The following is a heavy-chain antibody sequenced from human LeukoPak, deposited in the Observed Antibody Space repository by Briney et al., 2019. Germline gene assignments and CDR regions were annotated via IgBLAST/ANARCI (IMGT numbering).Heavy chain of an antibody. Sequence: PSEALSLTCTVSGGSISSGGYYWSWIRQHPGKGLEWIGYIYYSGSTYYNPSLKSRVTISVDTSKNQFSLKLSSVTAADTAVYYCARTDYYGDYVFDYWGQGTLVTVSS. V-gene: IGHV4-31*03. CDR1: GGSISSGGYY. J-gene: IGHJ4*02. CDR3: ARTDYYGDYVFDY. CDR2: IYYSGST. D-gene: IGHD4-17*01.